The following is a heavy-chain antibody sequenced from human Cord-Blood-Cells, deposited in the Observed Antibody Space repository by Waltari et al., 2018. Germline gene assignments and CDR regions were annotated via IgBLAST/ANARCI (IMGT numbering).Heavy chain of an antibody. CDR2: IIPIFGTA. Sequence: QVQLVQSGAEVKKPGSSVKVSCKASGVTFSSYAISWVRQAPGQGLEWMGGIIPIFGTANYAQKFQGRVTITADESTSTAYMELSSLRSEDTAVYYCARDQGGYYYGSGSGTFDYWGQGTLVTVSS. CDR1: GVTFSSYA. J-gene: IGHJ4*02. D-gene: IGHD3-10*01. CDR3: ARDQGGYYYGSGSGTFDY. V-gene: IGHV1-69*01.